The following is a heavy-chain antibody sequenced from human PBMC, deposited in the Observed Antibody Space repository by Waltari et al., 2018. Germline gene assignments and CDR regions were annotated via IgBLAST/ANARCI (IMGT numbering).Heavy chain of an antibody. CDR1: NVSISSGAYY. Sequence: QLHLQESGPELVKPSETLYLTCTVSNVSISSGAYYWGWIRQPAGEGPGWIGNIFDSGSTYNQPSLESRVAISVDTSKHQFFLSLTSVTAADAAIYYCARAECSTSSCFFVSGFDPWGQGIQVTVSS. D-gene: IGHD6-6*01. CDR2: IFDSGST. V-gene: IGHV4-39*01. CDR3: ARAECSTSSCFFVSGFDP. J-gene: IGHJ5*02.